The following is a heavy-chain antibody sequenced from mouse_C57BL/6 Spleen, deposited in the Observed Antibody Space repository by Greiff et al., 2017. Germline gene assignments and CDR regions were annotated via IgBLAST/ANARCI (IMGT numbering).Heavy chain of an antibody. J-gene: IGHJ4*01. CDR1: GFSLTSYG. D-gene: IGHD2-4*01. CDR2: IWRGGST. V-gene: IGHV2-5*01. CDR3: AKNRPYDYDFMDY. Sequence: QVQLQQSGPGLVQPSQSLSITCTVSGFSLTSYGVHWVRQSPGKGLEWLGVIWRGGSTDYNAAFMSRLSITKDNSKSQVFFKMNSLQADDTAIYDCAKNRPYDYDFMDYWGQGTSVTVSS.